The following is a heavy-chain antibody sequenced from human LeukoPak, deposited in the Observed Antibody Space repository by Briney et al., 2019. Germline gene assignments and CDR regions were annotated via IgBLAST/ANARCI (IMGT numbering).Heavy chain of an antibody. V-gene: IGHV4-59*08. Sequence: SETLSLTCTVSGGSISSYYWSWIRQPPGKGLEWIGYIYYSGSTNYNPSLKSRVTISVDTSKNQFSLKLSSVTAADTAVYYCARRRDFWSGYYGMDVWGQGTTVTVSS. J-gene: IGHJ6*02. D-gene: IGHD3-3*01. CDR3: ARRRDFWSGYYGMDV. CDR2: IYYSGST. CDR1: GGSISSYY.